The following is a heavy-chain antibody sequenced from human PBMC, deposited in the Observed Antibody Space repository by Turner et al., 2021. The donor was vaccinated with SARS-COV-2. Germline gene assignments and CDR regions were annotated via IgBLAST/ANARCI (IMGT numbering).Heavy chain of an antibody. CDR2: MSGGGSAI. CDR1: GFTFTKHA. CDR3: AKTAFSHDRFFQS. D-gene: IGHD2-21*02. V-gene: IGHV3-23*01. Sequence: EVKLSETGGGFVQPGGSLRLSCSTSGFTFTKHALTWVRQAPGKGLEWVSGMSGGGSAIDYADSVKGRFTISRDNSNNTLYLQMHNLRVEDTAIYYCAKTAFSHDRFFQSWGQGTLVIVS. J-gene: IGHJ4*02.